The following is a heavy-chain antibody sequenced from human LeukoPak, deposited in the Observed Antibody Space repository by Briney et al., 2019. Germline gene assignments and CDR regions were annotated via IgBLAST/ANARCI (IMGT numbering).Heavy chain of an antibody. J-gene: IGHJ4*02. CDR1: GFTFSNYW. Sequence: GGSLRLSCAASGFTFSNYWMHWVRQAPGKGLVWVSRINSDARSTSYADSVKGRFTISRDNAKNTLYLQMNSLRAEDTAVYYCARDLNYDSSDSALDYWGQGTLVTVSS. D-gene: IGHD3-22*01. CDR2: INSDARST. CDR3: ARDLNYDSSDSALDY. V-gene: IGHV3-74*01.